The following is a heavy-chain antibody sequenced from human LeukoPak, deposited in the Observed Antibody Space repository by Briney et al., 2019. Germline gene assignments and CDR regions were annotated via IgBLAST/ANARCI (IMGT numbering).Heavy chain of an antibody. CDR2: ISSSSSYI. J-gene: IGHJ4*02. V-gene: IGHV3-21*01. CDR3: ARGGTVTWDFDY. D-gene: IGHD4-17*01. CDR1: GFTFSSYA. Sequence: GGSLRLSCAASGFTFSSYAMHWVRQAPGKGLEWVSSISSSSSYIYYADSVKGRFTISRDNAKNSLYLQMNSLRAEDTAVYYCARGGTVTWDFDYWGQGTLVTVSS.